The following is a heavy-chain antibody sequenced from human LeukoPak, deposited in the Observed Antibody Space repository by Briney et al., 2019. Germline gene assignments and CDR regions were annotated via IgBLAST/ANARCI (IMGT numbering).Heavy chain of an antibody. V-gene: IGHV3-30*18. Sequence: PGGSLRLSCAASGFTFSSYSMHWVRQAPGKGLEWVAVISYDGSNKYYADSVKGRFTISRDNSKNTLYLQMNSLRAEDTAVYYCAKGAWLAYFDYWGQGTLVTVSS. CDR2: ISYDGSNK. CDR3: AKGAWLAYFDY. CDR1: GFTFSSYS. D-gene: IGHD6-19*01. J-gene: IGHJ4*02.